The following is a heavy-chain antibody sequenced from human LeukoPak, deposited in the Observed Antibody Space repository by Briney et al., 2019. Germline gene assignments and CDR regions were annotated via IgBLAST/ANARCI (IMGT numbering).Heavy chain of an antibody. CDR2: INWNGGST. V-gene: IGHV3-20*04. D-gene: IGHD3-10*01. CDR1: GFTFDDYG. CDR3: ARGDYYGSGSHAYFDY. Sequence: PGGSLRLSCAASGFTFDDYGMSWVRQAPGKGLEWVSGINWNGGSTGYADSVKGRFTISRENAKNSLYLQMNSLRAGGTAVYYCARGDYYGSGSHAYFDYWGQGTLVTVSS. J-gene: IGHJ4*02.